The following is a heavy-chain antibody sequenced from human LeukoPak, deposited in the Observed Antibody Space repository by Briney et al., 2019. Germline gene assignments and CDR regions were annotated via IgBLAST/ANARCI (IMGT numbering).Heavy chain of an antibody. CDR2: IYPTGST. CDR3: ARFRAYYYDSSGPYFDL. D-gene: IGHD3-22*01. V-gene: IGHV4-38-2*02. J-gene: IGHJ2*01. Sequence: SETLSLTCTVSGYSISSGYYWGWIRQPPGKGVEWIGNIYPTGSTNYNPSLKSRVTISVDTSKNQFSLKLSSVTAADTAVYYCARFRAYYYDSSGPYFDLWGRGTLVTVSS. CDR1: GYSISSGYY.